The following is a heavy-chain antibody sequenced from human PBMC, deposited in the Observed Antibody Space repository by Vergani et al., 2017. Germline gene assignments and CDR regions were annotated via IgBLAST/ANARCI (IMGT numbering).Heavy chain of an antibody. D-gene: IGHD3-10*01. CDR1: GGTFSSYA. CDR2: IIPIFGTA. CDR3: AREGRSMVRGVIIRGWFDP. J-gene: IGHJ5*02. V-gene: IGHV1-69*14. Sequence: QVQLVQSGAEVKKLGSSVKVSCKASGGTFSSYAISWVRQAPGQGLEWMGGIIPIFGTANYAQKFQGRVTITADKSTSTAYMELSSLRSEDTAVYYCAREGRSMVRGVIIRGWFDPWGQGTLVTVSS.